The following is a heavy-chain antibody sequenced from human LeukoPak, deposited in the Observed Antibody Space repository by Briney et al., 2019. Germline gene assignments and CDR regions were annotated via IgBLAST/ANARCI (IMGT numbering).Heavy chain of an antibody. V-gene: IGHV3-30*02. D-gene: IGHD6-13*01. J-gene: IGHJ4*02. Sequence: GGSLRLSCAASGFTFSSYGMHWVRQAPGKGLEWVAFIRYDGSNKYYADSVKGRFTISRDNSKNTLYLQMNSLRANDTAVYYCAKSPYSSTWTSHFDSWGQGTLVTVSS. CDR3: AKSPYSSTWTSHFDS. CDR1: GFTFSSYG. CDR2: IRYDGSNK.